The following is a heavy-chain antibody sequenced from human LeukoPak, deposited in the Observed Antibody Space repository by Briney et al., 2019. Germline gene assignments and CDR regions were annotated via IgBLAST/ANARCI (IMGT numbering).Heavy chain of an antibody. CDR1: GFTVSSNY. Sequence: GGSLRLSCAAPGFTVSSNYMSWVRQAPGKGLEWVSVIYSGGSTYYADSVKGRFTTSRDNSKNTLYLQMNSLRAEDTAVYYCARAGGYGDYDVYWGQGTQVTVSS. V-gene: IGHV3-66*01. J-gene: IGHJ4*02. D-gene: IGHD4-17*01. CDR3: ARAGGYGDYDVY. CDR2: IYSGGST.